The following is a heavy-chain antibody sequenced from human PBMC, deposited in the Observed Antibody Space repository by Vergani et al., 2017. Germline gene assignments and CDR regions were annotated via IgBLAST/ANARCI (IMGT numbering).Heavy chain of an antibody. V-gene: IGHV3-21*04. CDR1: GFTFSSYS. Sequence: EVQLVESGGGLVKPGGSLRLSCAASGFTFSSYSMNWVRQAPGKGLEWVSSISSSSSYIYYADSVKGRFTISRDNAKNSLYLQMNSLRAEDTAVYYCAKDGVDTASGYWGQGTLVTVSS. J-gene: IGHJ4*02. CDR2: ISSSSSYI. D-gene: IGHD5-18*01. CDR3: AKDGVDTASGY.